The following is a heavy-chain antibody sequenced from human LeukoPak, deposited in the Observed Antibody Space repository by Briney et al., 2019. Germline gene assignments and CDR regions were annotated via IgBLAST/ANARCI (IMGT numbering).Heavy chain of an antibody. Sequence: GGSLRLSCAASGFTFSTYWVSCVRKAPGKGVVWVANIRQDGRKTYYVASAKGRYPISRDNAKYAVYVQLKTLTAEDTAVLYCAKVAVIYQYYMDVSGRGTTVTVSS. CDR3: AKVAVIYQYYMDV. CDR2: IRQDGRKT. D-gene: IGHD2-2*01. V-gene: IGHV3-7*01. CDR1: GFTFSTYW. J-gene: IGHJ6*03.